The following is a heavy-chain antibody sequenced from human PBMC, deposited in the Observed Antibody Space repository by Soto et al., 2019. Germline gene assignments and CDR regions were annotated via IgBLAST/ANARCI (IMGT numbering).Heavy chain of an antibody. Sequence: ASVKVSCKASGYSFRSYGISWVRQAPGQGLEWMGWISAYNGNTNYAQKLQGRVTITRDTSTSTAYMELRSLISDDTAVYFCAIDSGKWGHGTLVTGSS. CDR1: GYSFRSYG. CDR3: AIDSGK. J-gene: IGHJ4*01. V-gene: IGHV1-18*01. D-gene: IGHD6-25*01. CDR2: ISAYNGNT.